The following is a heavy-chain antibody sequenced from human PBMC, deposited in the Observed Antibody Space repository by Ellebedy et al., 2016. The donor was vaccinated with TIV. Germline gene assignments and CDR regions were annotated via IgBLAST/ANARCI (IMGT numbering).Heavy chain of an antibody. J-gene: IGHJ4*02. V-gene: IGHV1-46*01. CDR1: GYTFTSYF. Sequence: ASVKVSCKASGYTFTSYFLYWVRQAPGQGLEWMGIINPTSGSSNYAQKFQGRVTVTRDTSTSSVYMELRRLRSEDTAVYYCARGNNYYYDSSGYYYSYWGQGTLVTVSS. CDR2: INPTSGSS. CDR3: ARGNNYYYDSSGYYYSY. D-gene: IGHD3-22*01.